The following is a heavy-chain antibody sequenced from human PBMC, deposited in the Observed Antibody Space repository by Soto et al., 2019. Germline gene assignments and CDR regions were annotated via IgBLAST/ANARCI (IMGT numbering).Heavy chain of an antibody. V-gene: IGHV1-69*01. CDR1: GGTFSNSG. CDR3: ARGPLLVGVTMHEYYFDS. CDR2: IIPMFGTA. J-gene: IGHJ4*02. Sequence: QVQLVQSGPEVKKPGSSVRVSCKASGGTFSNSGISWVRQAPGQGLEWMGGIIPMFGTANYPQNLQGRVTITADDSTSTAYMDLSSLRFDDTAVYFCARGPLLVGVTMHEYYFDSWGQGTLLTVSS. D-gene: IGHD4-17*01.